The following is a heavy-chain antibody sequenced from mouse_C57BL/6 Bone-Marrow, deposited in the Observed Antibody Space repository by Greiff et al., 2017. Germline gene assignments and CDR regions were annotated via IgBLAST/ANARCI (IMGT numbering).Heavy chain of an antibody. CDR2: IYPGSGST. V-gene: IGHV1-55*01. D-gene: IGHD1-1*01. CDR1: GYTFTSYW. Sequence: QVQLQQPGAELVKPGASVKMSCKASGYTFTSYWITWVKQRPGQGLEWIGDIYPGSGSTNYNEKFKSKATLTVDTSSSTAYMQLSSLTSEDSAVYYCAAVKYYYGSRLDYWGQGTTLTVSS. J-gene: IGHJ2*01. CDR3: AAVKYYYGSRLDY.